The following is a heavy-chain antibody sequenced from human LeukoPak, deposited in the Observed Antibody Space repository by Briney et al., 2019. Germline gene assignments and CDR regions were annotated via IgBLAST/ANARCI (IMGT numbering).Heavy chain of an antibody. CDR3: ARQTGSGLFILP. CDR1: GVSISSSNSY. CDR2: IYYSGNT. J-gene: IGHJ4*02. Sequence: SETLSLTCTVSGVSISSSNSYWGWIRQPPGKGLEWIGSIYYSGNTYYNASLKSQVSISIDTSKNEFSLRLTSVTAADTAVYYCARQTGSGLFILPGGQGTLVTVSS. D-gene: IGHD3/OR15-3a*01. V-gene: IGHV4-39*01.